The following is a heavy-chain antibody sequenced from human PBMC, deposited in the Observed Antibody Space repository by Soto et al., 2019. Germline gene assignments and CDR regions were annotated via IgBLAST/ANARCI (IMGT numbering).Heavy chain of an antibody. D-gene: IGHD1-20*01. CDR1: GFSFSNFT. Sequence: EVQLVESGGGLVKPGGSLRPSCAASGFSFSNFTMNWVRQAPGKGLEWVSSIDTGTTFMFYADSVTGRFTISRDNSRKSVYLQMSSLRAEDTAVYYCARETESYSWNDGLMDVWGQGTTVTVSS. J-gene: IGHJ6*02. CDR3: ARETESYSWNDGLMDV. V-gene: IGHV3-21*01. CDR2: IDTGTTFM.